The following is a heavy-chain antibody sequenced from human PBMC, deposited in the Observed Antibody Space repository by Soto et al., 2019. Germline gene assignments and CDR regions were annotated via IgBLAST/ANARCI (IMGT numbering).Heavy chain of an antibody. CDR2: INHSGST. CDR1: GGSFSGYY. D-gene: IGHD1-26*01. V-gene: IGHV4-34*01. CDR3: ARGATLWYFDL. J-gene: IGHJ2*01. Sequence: QVQLQQWGAGLLKPSETPSLTCAVYGGSFSGYYWSWIRQPPGKGLEWIGEINHSGSTNYNPSLKSRVTISVDTSKNQFSLKLSSVTAADTAVYYCARGATLWYFDLWGRGTLVTVSS.